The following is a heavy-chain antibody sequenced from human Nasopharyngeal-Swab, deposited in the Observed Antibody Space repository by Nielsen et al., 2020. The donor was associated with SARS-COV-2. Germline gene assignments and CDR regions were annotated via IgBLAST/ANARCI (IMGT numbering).Heavy chain of an antibody. CDR1: GGSIGSSNW. J-gene: IGHJ4*02. V-gene: IGHV4-4*02. CDR3: APLGYCSGSNCYSSSY. CDR2: IYHSGST. Sequence: SETLSLTCAVSGGSIGSSNWWSWVRQPPGKGLEWIGEIYHSGSTNYNPSLKSRVTISVDKSKNQFSLKLSSVTAADTAVYYCAPLGYCSGSNCYSSSYWGQGTLVTVSS. D-gene: IGHD2-15*01.